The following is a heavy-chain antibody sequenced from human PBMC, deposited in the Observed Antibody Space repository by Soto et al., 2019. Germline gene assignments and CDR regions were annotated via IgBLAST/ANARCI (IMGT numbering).Heavy chain of an antibody. V-gene: IGHV1-69*01. CDR3: ARRGEGPYALLY. D-gene: IGHD2-2*01. CDR1: GGTFSSYA. CDR2: IIPIFGTA. Sequence: QVQLVQSGAEVKKPGSSVKVSCKASGGTFSSYAISWVRQAPGQGLEWMGGIIPIFGTANYAQKFQGRVTITAHESTSTAYMELSSLRSEETAVYYCARRGEGPYALLYWGQGTLVTVSS. J-gene: IGHJ4*02.